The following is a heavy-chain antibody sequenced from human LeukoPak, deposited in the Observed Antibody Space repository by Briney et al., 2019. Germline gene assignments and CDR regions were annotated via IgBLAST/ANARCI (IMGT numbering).Heavy chain of an antibody. CDR3: ARNPAPPYGLPAN. D-gene: IGHD2-15*01. J-gene: IGHJ4*02. CDR2: INHSGNT. Sequence: SETLSLTCAVHGGSFSGYYWSWIRQPPGKGLEWIGEINHSGNTNYNPSLKSRVTISVDTSKNQFSLNLSSVTAADTAMYYCARNPAPPYGLPANWGQGTLVTVSS. V-gene: IGHV4-34*01. CDR1: GGSFSGYY.